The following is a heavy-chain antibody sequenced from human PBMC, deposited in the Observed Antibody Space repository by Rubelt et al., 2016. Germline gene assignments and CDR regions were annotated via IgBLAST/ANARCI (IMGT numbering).Heavy chain of an antibody. Sequence: TFTSYGISWVRQAPGQGLEWMGWISAYNGNTNYPQKFQGRVTMTTDTSTSTAYLELRSLRSDDTAVYYCARSMKAEYSTTWYYWFDPWGQGTLVTVSS. CDR1: TFTSYG. V-gene: IGHV1-18*01. J-gene: IGHJ5*02. CDR2: ISAYNGNT. D-gene: IGHD6-13*01. CDR3: ARSMKAEYSTTWYYWFDP.